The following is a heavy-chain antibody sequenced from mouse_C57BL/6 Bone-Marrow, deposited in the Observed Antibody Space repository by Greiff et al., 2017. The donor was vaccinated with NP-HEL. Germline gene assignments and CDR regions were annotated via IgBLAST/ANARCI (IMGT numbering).Heavy chain of an antibody. D-gene: IGHD1-1*01. CDR1: GYTFTDYY. Sequence: QVQLQQSGAELVRPGASVKLSCKASGYTFTDYYINWVKQRPGQGLEWIARIYPGSGNTYYNEKFKGKATLTAEKSSSTAYMQLSSLTSEDSAVYFCARFITTVHNYFDYWGQGTTLTVSS. V-gene: IGHV1-76*01. J-gene: IGHJ2*01. CDR3: ARFITTVHNYFDY. CDR2: IYPGSGNT.